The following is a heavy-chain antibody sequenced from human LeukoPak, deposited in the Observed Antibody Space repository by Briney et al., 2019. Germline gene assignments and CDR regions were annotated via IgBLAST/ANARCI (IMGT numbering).Heavy chain of an antibody. V-gene: IGHV3-48*02. J-gene: IGHJ4*02. CDR3: ARGLADIVVVVAAIDWVNFDY. CDR1: GFTFSSYS. CDR2: ISSSSSTI. D-gene: IGHD2-15*01. Sequence: GGSLRLSCAASGFTFSSYSMNWVRQAPGKGLEWVSCISSSSSTIYYADSVKGRFTISRDNAKNSLYLQMNSLRDEDTAVYYCARGLADIVVVVAAIDWVNFDYWGQGTLVTVSS.